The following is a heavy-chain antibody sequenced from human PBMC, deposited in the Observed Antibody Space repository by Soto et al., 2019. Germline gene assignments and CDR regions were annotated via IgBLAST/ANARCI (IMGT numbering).Heavy chain of an antibody. CDR1: GFTFGDYY. V-gene: IGHV3-11*01. J-gene: IGHJ5*02. CDR3: ARDLRAVGMASRFDP. CDR2: IGNRGTGI. Sequence: QVQLVESGGGLVKPGGSLRLSCAASGFTFGDYYMTWIRQAPGKGLEWVSFIGNRGTGIYYADSGKGRFTIFRDNAKNSLYLQMNSLRVEDTAMYYCARDLRAVGMASRFDPWGQGTLVTVSS. D-gene: IGHD6-13*01.